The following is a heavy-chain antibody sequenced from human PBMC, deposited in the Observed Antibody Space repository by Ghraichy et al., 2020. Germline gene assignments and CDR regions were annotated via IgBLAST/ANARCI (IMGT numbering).Heavy chain of an antibody. D-gene: IGHD6-13*01. CDR3: VKDTKNLAAAGTLDY. J-gene: IGHJ4*02. CDR2: ISWDGGST. V-gene: IGHV3-43D*03. CDR1: GFTFDDYA. Sequence: GGSLRLSCAASGFTFDDYAMHWVRQAPGKGLEWVALISWDGGSTYYADSVKGRFTISRDNSKNSLYLQMNSLRVEDIAFYYCVKDTKNLAAAGTLDYWGQGTLVTVSS.